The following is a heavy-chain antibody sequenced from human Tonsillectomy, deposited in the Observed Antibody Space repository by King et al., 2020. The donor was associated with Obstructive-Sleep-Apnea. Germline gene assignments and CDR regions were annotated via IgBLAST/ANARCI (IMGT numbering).Heavy chain of an antibody. CDR1: GDSMSGLY. Sequence: VQLQESGPGLVKPSETLSLTCTVSGDSMSGLYYSWTRQPPGKGLEWVGYIYYSGSTNYNPSLKSRVTMSVDTSKNQFSLKLNSVTAADTAVYYCARFYGGNSLYFDYWGQGTLVTVSS. D-gene: IGHD4-23*01. CDR2: IYYSGST. J-gene: IGHJ4*02. V-gene: IGHV4-59*11. CDR3: ARFYGGNSLYFDY.